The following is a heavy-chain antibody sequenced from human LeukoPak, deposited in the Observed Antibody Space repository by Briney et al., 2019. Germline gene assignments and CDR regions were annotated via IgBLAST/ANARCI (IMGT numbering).Heavy chain of an antibody. CDR3: ARLPWETSRPPEPDY. CDR1: GYTFTTYY. V-gene: IGHV1-46*01. D-gene: IGHD1-14*01. CDR2: INPNGGST. Sequence: ASVEVSCKASGYTFTTYYIHWVRQAPGQGLEWMGIINPNGGSTNCAQKFQGRVTTTRDTSTSTVYMELRSLSSEDTAVYYCARLPWETSRPPEPDYWGQGTLVTVSS. J-gene: IGHJ4*02.